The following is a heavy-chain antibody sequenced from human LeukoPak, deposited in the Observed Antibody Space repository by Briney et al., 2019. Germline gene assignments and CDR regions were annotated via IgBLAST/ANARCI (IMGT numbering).Heavy chain of an antibody. D-gene: IGHD6-13*01. Sequence: SETLSLTCTVSGGSISSYYWSWIRQPPGKGLEWIGYIYYSGSTNYNPSLKSRVTISVDTSKNRFSLKLSSVTAADTAVYYCAREIQGWVAFAIAAAGKGGYCYYYMDVWGKGTTVTVSS. CDR3: AREIQGWVAFAIAAAGKGGYCYYYMDV. J-gene: IGHJ6*03. CDR1: GGSISSYY. V-gene: IGHV4-59*01. CDR2: IYYSGST.